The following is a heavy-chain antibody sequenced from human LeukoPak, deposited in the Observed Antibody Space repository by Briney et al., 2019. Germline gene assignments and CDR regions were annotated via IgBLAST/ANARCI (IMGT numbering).Heavy chain of an antibody. CDR2: INHSGST. CDR1: GGSFSGYY. V-gene: IGHV4-34*01. Sequence: SETLSLTCAVYGGSFSGYYWSWIRQPPGKGLEWIGEINHSGSTNYNPSLKSRVTISVDTSKNQFSLKLSSVTAADTALYYCARVPYYGSGTFTDYWGQGTLVTVSS. D-gene: IGHD3-10*01. CDR3: ARVPYYGSGTFTDY. J-gene: IGHJ4*02.